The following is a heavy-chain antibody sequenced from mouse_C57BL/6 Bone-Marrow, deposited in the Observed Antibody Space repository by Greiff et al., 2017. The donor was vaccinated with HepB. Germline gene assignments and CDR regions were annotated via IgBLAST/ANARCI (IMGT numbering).Heavy chain of an antibody. CDR3: ATVVATKGFAY. D-gene: IGHD1-1*01. J-gene: IGHJ3*01. V-gene: IGHV1-18*01. CDR1: GYTFTDYN. Sequence: VQLQQSGPELVKPGASVKIPCKASGYTFTDYNMDWVKQSHGKSLEWIGDINPNNGGTIYNQKFKGKATLTVDKSSSTAYMELRSLTSEDTAVYYCATVVATKGFAYWGQGTLVTVSA. CDR2: INPNNGGT.